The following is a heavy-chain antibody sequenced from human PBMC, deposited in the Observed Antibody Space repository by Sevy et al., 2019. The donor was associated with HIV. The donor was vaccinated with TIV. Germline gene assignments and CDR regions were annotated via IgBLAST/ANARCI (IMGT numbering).Heavy chain of an antibody. V-gene: IGHV1-18*01. Sequence: ASVKVSCKASGYTLNDYGISWVRQAPGQGLVWIGWVTTYKDSTNYAQNFQGRVTLTTDTSTNPAYMELRSLRSDDTAVYYCARVDPYYEFGDVWGQGTTVTVSS. D-gene: IGHD3-3*01. CDR2: VTTYKDST. CDR3: ARVDPYYEFGDV. CDR1: GYTLNDYG. J-gene: IGHJ6*02.